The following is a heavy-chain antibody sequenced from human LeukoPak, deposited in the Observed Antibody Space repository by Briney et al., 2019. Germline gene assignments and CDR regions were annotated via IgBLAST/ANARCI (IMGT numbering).Heavy chain of an antibody. V-gene: IGHV3-48*01. J-gene: IGHJ4*02. Sequence: GGSLRLSCAASGFTFSSYSMNWVRQAPGKGLEWVSYISSSSSTIYYADSVKGRFTISRDNAKNSLYLQMNSLRAEDTAVYYCAKDQILAVAATGDYWGQGTLVTVSS. CDR3: AKDQILAVAATGDY. CDR2: ISSSSSTI. CDR1: GFTFSSYS. D-gene: IGHD6-19*01.